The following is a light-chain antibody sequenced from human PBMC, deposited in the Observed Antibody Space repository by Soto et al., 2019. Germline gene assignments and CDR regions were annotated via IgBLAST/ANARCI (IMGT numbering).Light chain of an antibody. V-gene: IGKV1-5*03. Sequence: DIQMTQSPSTLSGSVGDRVTITCRASQTISSWLAWYQQKPGKAPKLLIYKASTLKSGVPSRFSGSGSGTEIPLPILSLQPDDFATYYCQHYNSYSEAFGQGTKVELK. CDR2: KAS. CDR1: QTISSW. J-gene: IGKJ1*01. CDR3: QHYNSYSEA.